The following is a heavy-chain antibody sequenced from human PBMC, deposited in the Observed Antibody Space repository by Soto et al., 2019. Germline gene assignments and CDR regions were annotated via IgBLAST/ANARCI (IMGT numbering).Heavy chain of an antibody. CDR3: VRGGSNYAS. D-gene: IGHD4-4*01. J-gene: IGHJ5*02. CDR2: IKPDESEK. V-gene: IGHV3-7*01. Sequence: GGSLRLSCTASGFTFSDSWMTWVRQAPGKGLEWVARIKPDESEKKYADSVKGRFSISRDKDKNSMYLQMDSLRGEDTAVYYCVRGGSNYASWGQGPLVTVSS. CDR1: GFTFSDSW.